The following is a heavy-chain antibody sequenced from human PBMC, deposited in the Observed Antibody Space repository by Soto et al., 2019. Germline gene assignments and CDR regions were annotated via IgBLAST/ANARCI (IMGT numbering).Heavy chain of an antibody. CDR2: ISNDGSST. Sequence: EVQLVESGGGLVQPGGSLILSCVASGFTFSSYWMHWVRQAPGKGLVWVSSISNDGSSTSYADPVKGRFTISRDNAKNTLYLQMNSLRAEHTAVYYCARLPNKSPQNWGQGTLVIVS. J-gene: IGHJ1*01. CDR1: GFTFSSYW. CDR3: ARLPNKSPQN. V-gene: IGHV3-74*01.